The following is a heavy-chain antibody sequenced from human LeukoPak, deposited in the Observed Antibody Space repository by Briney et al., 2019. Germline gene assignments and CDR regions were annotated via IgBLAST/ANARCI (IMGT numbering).Heavy chain of an antibody. V-gene: IGHV1-2*02. CDR3: ATVGGDIYYFDS. D-gene: IGHD3-16*01. CDR1: GYSFTGHF. CDR2: INPNSGGT. J-gene: IGHJ4*02. Sequence: ASVKVSCKASGYSFTGHFMHWVRQAPGQGLEWMGWINPNSGGTNYAQNFQDGVTMTRDTSISTAYMELSSLRSDDTAMYYCATVGGDIYYFDSWGQGTLVTVSS.